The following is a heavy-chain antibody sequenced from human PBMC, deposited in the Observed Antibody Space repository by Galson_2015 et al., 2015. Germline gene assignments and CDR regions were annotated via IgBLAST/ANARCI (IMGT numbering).Heavy chain of an antibody. Sequence: QSGAEVKKPGESLTISCKGSGYSFTTYWIAWVRQMPGKGLEWMGMTYPDDSDIRYSPSFQGQVTISADKSISTAYLQWSSLKASDTAMYYCARQRTTFYLDNWGQGTLVTVSS. CDR3: ARQRTTFYLDN. CDR2: TYPDDSDI. V-gene: IGHV5-51*01. CDR1: GYSFTTYW. J-gene: IGHJ4*02. D-gene: IGHD1-7*01.